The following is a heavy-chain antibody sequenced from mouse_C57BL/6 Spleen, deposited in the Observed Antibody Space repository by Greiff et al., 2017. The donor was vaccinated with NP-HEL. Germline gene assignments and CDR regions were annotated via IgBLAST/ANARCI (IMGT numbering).Heavy chain of an antibody. D-gene: IGHD2-4*01. CDR1: GYTFTSYW. V-gene: IGHV1-61*01. CDR2: IYPSDSET. CDR3: AIMITTTGYYFDY. J-gene: IGHJ2*01. Sequence: VQLQQPGAELVRPGSSVKLSCKASGYTFTSYWMDWVKQRPGQGLEWIGNIYPSDSETHYNQKFKDKATLTVDKSSSTAYMQLSSLTSEDSAVYYCAIMITTTGYYFDYWGQGTTLTVSS.